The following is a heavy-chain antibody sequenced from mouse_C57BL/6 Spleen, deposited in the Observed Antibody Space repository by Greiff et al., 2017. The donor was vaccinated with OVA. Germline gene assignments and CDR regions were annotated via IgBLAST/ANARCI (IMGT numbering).Heavy chain of an antibody. V-gene: IGHV1-76*01. Sequence: VQLQQSGAELVRPGASVKLSCKASGYTFTDYYINWVKQRPGQGLEWIARIYPGSGNTYYNGKFKGKATLTADKSSSTAYMQLSSLTSEDSAVYFCARGFAYWGQGTLVTVSA. CDR2: IYPGSGNT. CDR1: GYTFTDYY. J-gene: IGHJ3*01. CDR3: ARGFAY.